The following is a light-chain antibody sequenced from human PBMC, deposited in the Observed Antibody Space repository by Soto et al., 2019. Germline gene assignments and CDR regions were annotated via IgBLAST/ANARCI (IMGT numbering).Light chain of an antibody. Sequence: EIVLTQSPATLSLSPGERATLSCRASQIVSSYLALYQQKPGQAPRLLIYDASNRATGIPARFSGSGSGTDFTLTISSLEPEDFAVYYCQQRSNWPSITFGQGTRLEIK. CDR3: QQRSNWPSIT. CDR2: DAS. CDR1: QIVSSY. J-gene: IGKJ5*01. V-gene: IGKV3-11*01.